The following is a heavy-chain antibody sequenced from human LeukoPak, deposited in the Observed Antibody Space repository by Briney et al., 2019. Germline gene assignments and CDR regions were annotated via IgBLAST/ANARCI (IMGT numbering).Heavy chain of an antibody. CDR1: GYTFTSNH. V-gene: IGHV1-46*01. CDR2: INPSGDST. CDR3: AKLAASETGEGS. D-gene: IGHD6-13*01. J-gene: IGHJ5*02. Sequence: ASVKVSCKASGYTFTSNHIHCVRQAPGQGLEWMGVINPSGDSTSYAQKFQGRVTMTRDTSTSTIYMELSSLRSEDTAIYYCAKLAASETGEGSWGQGTLVTVSS.